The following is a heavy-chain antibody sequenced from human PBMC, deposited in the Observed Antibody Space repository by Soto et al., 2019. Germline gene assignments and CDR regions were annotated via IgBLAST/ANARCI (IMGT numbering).Heavy chain of an antibody. Sequence: QVQLQESGPGLVKPSQTLSLTCTVSGGSISSGGYYWSWIRQHPGKGLEWIGYIYYSGSTYYNPSLKSRVTISEDTSKNQFSQKLSSVTAADTAVYYCARGAANIAARLDYWGQGTLVTVSS. CDR1: GGSISSGGYY. D-gene: IGHD6-6*01. V-gene: IGHV4-31*03. CDR2: IYYSGST. CDR3: ARGAANIAARLDY. J-gene: IGHJ4*02.